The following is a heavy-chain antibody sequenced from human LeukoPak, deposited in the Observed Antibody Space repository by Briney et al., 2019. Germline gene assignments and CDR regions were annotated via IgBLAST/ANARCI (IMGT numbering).Heavy chain of an antibody. J-gene: IGHJ3*02. CDR1: GYTFTKYG. V-gene: IGHV1-18*01. D-gene: IGHD6-19*01. CDR3: ARESGSVAFDI. CDR2: ISAYNGDI. Sequence: ASVKVSCKASGYTFTKYGVSWVRQAPGQGLEWMGWISAYNGDIKYAQRGKGRVTMTTDTSTSTFYMELRSLRSDDTAVYYCARESGSVAFDIWGQGTMVTVSS.